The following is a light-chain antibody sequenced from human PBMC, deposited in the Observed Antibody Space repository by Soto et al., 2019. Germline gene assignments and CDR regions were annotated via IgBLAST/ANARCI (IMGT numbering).Light chain of an antibody. V-gene: IGKV1-27*01. CDR1: QGISNY. CDR3: LKYNSAPRT. J-gene: IGKJ1*01. Sequence: DIQMTQSPSSLSASVGDRVTITCRASQGISNYLAWYQQKPGKGPKLLIYAASTLQSGVPSRFSGSESGTAFTLTISSRQPEDVATYYCLKYNSAPRTFGQGTKVEIK. CDR2: AAS.